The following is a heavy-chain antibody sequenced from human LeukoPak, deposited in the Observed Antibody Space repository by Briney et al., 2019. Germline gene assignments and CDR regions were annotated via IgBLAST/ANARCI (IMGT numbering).Heavy chain of an antibody. CDR2: ISSSSSYI. J-gene: IGHJ4*02. CDR1: GFTFSSYS. Sequence: PGGSLRLSCAASGFTFSSYSMNWVRQAPGKGLEWVSSISSSSSYIYYADSVKGRFTISRDNAKNSLYLQMNSLRAEDTAVYYWARHDYYGSGSYYRGAPVDYWGQGTLVTVSS. CDR3: ARHDYYGSGSYYRGAPVDY. D-gene: IGHD3-10*01. V-gene: IGHV3-21*01.